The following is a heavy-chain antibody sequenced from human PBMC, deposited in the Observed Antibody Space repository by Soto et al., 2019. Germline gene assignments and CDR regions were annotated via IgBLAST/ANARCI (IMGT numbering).Heavy chain of an antibody. V-gene: IGHV3-9*01. Sequence: EVQLVESGGGLVQPGRSLRLSCAASGFTFDDYAMHWVRQPPGKGLEWVSGFTWNSGIIGYADSVKGRFTISRDNAKNSLYLQMNSLRPEDTALYYCAKDQGYSTSYYGYVDLWGRGTLVTVSS. D-gene: IGHD6-13*01. J-gene: IGHJ2*01. CDR2: FTWNSGII. CDR1: GFTFDDYA. CDR3: AKDQGYSTSYYGYVDL.